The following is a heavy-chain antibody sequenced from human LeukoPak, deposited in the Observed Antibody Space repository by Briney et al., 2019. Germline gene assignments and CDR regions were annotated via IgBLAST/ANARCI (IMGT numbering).Heavy chain of an antibody. V-gene: IGHV1-69*06. CDR3: ARTTTGGYSYGYYYYYYMDV. D-gene: IGHD5-18*01. Sequence: SVKVSCKASGGTFSSYAISWVRQAPGQGLEWVGGIIPICGKANYEQTFQGRVTITADKYTSTAYMELSSLRSEDTAVYYCARTTTGGYSYGYYYYYYMDVWGKGTTVTVSS. CDR2: IIPICGKA. CDR1: GGTFSSYA. J-gene: IGHJ6*03.